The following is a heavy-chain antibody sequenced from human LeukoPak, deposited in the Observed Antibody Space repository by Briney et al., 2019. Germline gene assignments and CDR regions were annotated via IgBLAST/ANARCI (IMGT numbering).Heavy chain of an antibody. CDR2: IYSSGST. J-gene: IGHJ4*02. V-gene: IGHV4-4*07. D-gene: IGHD6-19*01. Sequence: PSETLSLTCTVSGGSISSYYWSWIRQPAGKGLEWIGRIYSSGSTNYNPSLEGRVTMSIDTSKNQFSLKLTSVTAADTAVYYCAKGGRGMAVPEFDYWGQGTLVTVSS. CDR3: AKGGRGMAVPEFDY. CDR1: GGSISSYY.